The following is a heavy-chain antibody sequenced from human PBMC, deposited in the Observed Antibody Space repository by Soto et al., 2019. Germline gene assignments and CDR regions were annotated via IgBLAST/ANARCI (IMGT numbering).Heavy chain of an antibody. J-gene: IGHJ4*02. D-gene: IGHD3-10*01. CDR2: ISWNGDAT. Sequence: EVQLVESGGGLVQPGRSLRLSCAGSGFTFDDYAIHWVRQAPGKGLDWVSGISWNGDATGYADSVKGRFTISRDNAKNSLYLQMTGLRTEDTAMYYCANLPLYGSGFDCWGQGTLVTVSS. V-gene: IGHV3-9*01. CDR3: ANLPLYGSGFDC. CDR1: GFTFDDYA.